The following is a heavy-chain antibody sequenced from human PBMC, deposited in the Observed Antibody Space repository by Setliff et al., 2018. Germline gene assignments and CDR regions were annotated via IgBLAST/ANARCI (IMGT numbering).Heavy chain of an antibody. D-gene: IGHD1-1*01. CDR1: GASVSSHY. CDR2: ISYSGIT. J-gene: IGHJ1*01. Sequence: SETLSLTCNVSGASVSSHYWDWIRQPPGKGLEWIGFISYSGITTYNVSLKSRVSISVNTSKNQLSLTLSSVTAADTAVYYCVREGYSEYFQDWGRGTLVTVSS. V-gene: IGHV4-59*02. CDR3: VREGYSEYFQD.